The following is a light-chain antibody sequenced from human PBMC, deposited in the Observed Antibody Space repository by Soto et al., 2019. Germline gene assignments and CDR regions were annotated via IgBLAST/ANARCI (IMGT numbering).Light chain of an antibody. Sequence: SRMSHSPSSVYATVKDRVIITCRASQSISNHLNWYQQKPGKAPKLLIFAASSLQSGVPSRFSGSRSGPDFTLTISSLQPEDFATYYCQQSYSSPPTSAQRAKV. CDR3: QQSYSSPPT. J-gene: IGKJ1*01. CDR1: QSISNH. V-gene: IGKV1-39*01. CDR2: AAS.